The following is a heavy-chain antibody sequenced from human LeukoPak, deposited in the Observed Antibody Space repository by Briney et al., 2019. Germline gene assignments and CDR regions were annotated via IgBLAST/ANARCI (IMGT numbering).Heavy chain of an antibody. J-gene: IGHJ3*02. Sequence: GGSLRLSCAASGFTFSSYWMSWVRQAPGKGPEWVANIKQDGGEKYYVDSVKGRFTISRDNAKNSLYLQMNSLRAEDTAVYYGARDAFSRISVFGVVSDAFDIWGQGTMVTVSS. CDR2: IKQDGGEK. D-gene: IGHD3-3*01. V-gene: IGHV3-7*01. CDR1: GFTFSSYW. CDR3: ARDAFSRISVFGVVSDAFDI.